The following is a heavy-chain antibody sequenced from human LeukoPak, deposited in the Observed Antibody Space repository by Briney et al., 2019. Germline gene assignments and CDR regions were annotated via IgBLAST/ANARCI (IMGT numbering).Heavy chain of an antibody. J-gene: IGHJ4*02. V-gene: IGHV1-18*01. Sequence: ASVKVSCKASGYTFTSYGISWVRQAPGQGLEWMGWISAYNGNTNYAQKLQGRVTMTTDTSTSTAYMELRSLRSDDTAVYYCARDYYYESSGYTTPFDYWGQGTLVTVSS. CDR2: ISAYNGNT. CDR1: GYTFTSYG. D-gene: IGHD3-22*01. CDR3: ARDYYYESSGYTTPFDY.